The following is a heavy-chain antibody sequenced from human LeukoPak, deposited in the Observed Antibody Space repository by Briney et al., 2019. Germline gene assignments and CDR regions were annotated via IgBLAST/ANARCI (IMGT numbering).Heavy chain of an antibody. J-gene: IGHJ6*03. V-gene: IGHV3-53*01. CDR1: GFTVSTNY. Sequence: GGSLRLSCAASGFTVSTNYMSWVRQAPGKKLEWVSDIYSDGSTFYADSVKGRFTISRDNSKNTLYLQMNSLRAEDTAVYHCARDSEEIRYKWNKAGYYYYIDVWGKGTTVTVSS. D-gene: IGHD1/OR15-1a*01. CDR2: IYSDGST. CDR3: ARDSEEIRYKWNKAGYYYYIDV.